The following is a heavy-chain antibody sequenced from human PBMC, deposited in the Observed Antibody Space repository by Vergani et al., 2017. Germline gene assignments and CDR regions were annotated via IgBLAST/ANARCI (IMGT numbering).Heavy chain of an antibody. D-gene: IGHD6-19*01. J-gene: IGHJ3*02. CDR1: GFTFIMLA. CDR2: LSASDRRT. V-gene: IGHV3-23*01. CDR3: AKVGRSEVAGTFGAFDI. Sequence: EVQLLESGGDLVQPGGSLKLSCAASGFTFIMLAMSWVRKAPGKGLEWVSTLSASDRRTHYADSVKGRFTISRDISKNTLFLHMNSLRPEDTAVYYCAKVGRSEVAGTFGAFDIWGQGTMVTVSS.